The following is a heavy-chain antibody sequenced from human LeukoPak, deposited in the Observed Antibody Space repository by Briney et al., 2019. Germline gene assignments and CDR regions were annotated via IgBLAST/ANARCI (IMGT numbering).Heavy chain of an antibody. J-gene: IGHJ6*02. Sequence: SETLSLTCAVYGGSFSGYYWSWIRHPPGKGLEGIGEINHSGSTNYNPSLKSRVTISVDTSKNQFSLKLSSVTAADTAVYYCARGYALGYCSSTSCYGHYYYGMDVWGQGTTVTVSS. D-gene: IGHD2-2*01. CDR2: INHSGST. V-gene: IGHV4-34*01. CDR3: ARGYALGYCSSTSCYGHYYYGMDV. CDR1: GGSFSGYY.